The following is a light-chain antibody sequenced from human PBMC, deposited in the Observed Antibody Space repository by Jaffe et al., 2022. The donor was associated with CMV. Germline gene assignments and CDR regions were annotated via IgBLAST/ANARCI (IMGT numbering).Light chain of an antibody. J-gene: IGLJ1*01. V-gene: IGLV3-1*01. CDR1: KLGDKY. CDR3: QAWDRNTGV. Sequence: SYELTQSPSVSVSPGQTASITCSGDKLGDKYVSWYQQKPGQSPLLVIYQDSKRPSGIPERFSGSNSGNTATLTISGTQAKDEADYYCQAWDRNTGVFGTGTKVTVL. CDR2: QDS.